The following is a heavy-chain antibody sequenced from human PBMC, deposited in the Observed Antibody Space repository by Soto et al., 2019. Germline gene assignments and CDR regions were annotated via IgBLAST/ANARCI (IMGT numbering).Heavy chain of an antibody. J-gene: IGHJ3*02. D-gene: IGHD2-15*01. CDR1: GYTFTYRF. CDR3: TRENIEYSDGLYDAFDI. Sequence: AAAKGSCKDSGYTFTYRFLHRVRQAPGQEIAWMGWITPTSGRAYFALKFQTRVAPTRHTSSSTAYMDVNTLXSDDTAVYYCTRENIEYSDGLYDAFDIWGQGTTVTVSS. V-gene: IGHV1-2*02. CDR2: ITPTSGRA.